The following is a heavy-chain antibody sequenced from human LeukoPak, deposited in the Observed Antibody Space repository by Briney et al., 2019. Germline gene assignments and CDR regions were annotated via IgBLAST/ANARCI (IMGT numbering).Heavy chain of an antibody. J-gene: IGHJ6*02. V-gene: IGHV1-69*04. CDR3: ARAVATTTDYYGMDV. D-gene: IGHD5-12*01. Sequence: SVKVSCKASRGTFSSYAISWVRQAPGQGLEWMGRIIPILGIANYAQKFQGRVTITADKSTSTAYMELSSLRSEDTAVYYCARAVATTTDYYGMDVWGQGTTVTVSS. CDR1: RGTFSSYA. CDR2: IIPILGIA.